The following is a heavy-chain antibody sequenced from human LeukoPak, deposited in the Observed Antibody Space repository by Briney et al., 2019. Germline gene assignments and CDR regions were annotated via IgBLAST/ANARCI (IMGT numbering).Heavy chain of an antibody. CDR1: GFTFSSYW. D-gene: IGHD3-22*01. Sequence: PGGSLRLSCAASGFTFSSYWMSWVRQAPGKGLEWVAVISYDGSNKYYADSVKGRFTISRDNSKNTLYLQMNSLRAEDTAVYYCAKDRPNYYDSSGLDYWGQGTLVTVSS. V-gene: IGHV3-30*18. J-gene: IGHJ4*02. CDR3: AKDRPNYYDSSGLDY. CDR2: ISYDGSNK.